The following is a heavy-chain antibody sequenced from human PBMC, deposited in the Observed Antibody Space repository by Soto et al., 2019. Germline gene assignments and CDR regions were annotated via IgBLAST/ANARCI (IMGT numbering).Heavy chain of an antibody. D-gene: IGHD1-26*01. CDR2: INHSGSA. V-gene: IGHV4-34*01. J-gene: IGHJ6*02. Sequence: SETLSLTCIISGGSISNFYWSWIRQPPGKGLEWIGEINHSGSANYNPSLKSRVTISVDTSKNQFSLKLSSVTAADTAVYYCARVSGSYYYGMDVWGQGTTVTVSS. CDR1: GGSISNFY. CDR3: ARVSGSYYYGMDV.